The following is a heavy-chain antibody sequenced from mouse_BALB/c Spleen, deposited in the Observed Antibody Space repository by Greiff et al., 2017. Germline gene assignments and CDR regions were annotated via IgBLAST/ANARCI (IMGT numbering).Heavy chain of an antibody. CDR1: GYTFTSYW. Sequence: VQLQESGAELARPGASVKLSCKASGYTFTSYWMQWVKQRPGQGLEWIGAIYPGDGDTRYTQKFKGKATLTADKSSSTAYMQLSSLASEDSAVYYCARFDQGYFDYWGQGTTLTVSS. J-gene: IGHJ2*01. V-gene: IGHV1-87*01. CDR3: ARFDQGYFDY. CDR2: IYPGDGDT.